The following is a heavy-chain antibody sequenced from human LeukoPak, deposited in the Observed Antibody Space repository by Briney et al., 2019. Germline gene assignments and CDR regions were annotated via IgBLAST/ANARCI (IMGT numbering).Heavy chain of an antibody. J-gene: IGHJ3*02. CDR1: GFTFRSYA. D-gene: IGHD2-15*01. CDR3: ARHRAALIQWYDAFDI. CDR2: ISSSSSYI. Sequence: GGSLRLSWAAPGFTFRSYAMNGVRRAPGKGLGGVSSISSSSSYIYYADSVKGRFTISRDNAKNSLYLQMNSLRAEDTAVYYCARHRAALIQWYDAFDIWGQGTMGTVSS. V-gene: IGHV3-21*01.